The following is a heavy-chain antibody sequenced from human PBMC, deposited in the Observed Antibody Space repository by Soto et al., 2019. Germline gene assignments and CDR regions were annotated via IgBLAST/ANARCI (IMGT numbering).Heavy chain of an antibody. Sequence: PGGSLRLSCTASGFTFSSYIMNWVRQAPGKGLEWISTITADGGGTFYADSVKGRFTISRDNSKNTLYLQMDNLRAEDTALYYCANDRCGSRWPEFDCCGQGTQVIVSS. J-gene: IGHJ4*02. V-gene: IGHV3-23*01. CDR3: ANDRCGSRWPEFDC. CDR2: ITADGGGT. D-gene: IGHD6-19*01. CDR1: GFTFSSYI.